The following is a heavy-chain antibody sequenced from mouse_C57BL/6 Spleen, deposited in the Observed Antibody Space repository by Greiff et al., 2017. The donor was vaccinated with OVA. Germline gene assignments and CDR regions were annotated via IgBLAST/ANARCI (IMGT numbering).Heavy chain of an antibody. D-gene: IGHD2-3*01. Sequence: VQLQQPGTDLVKPGASVKLSCKASGYTFTSYWMHWVKQRPGQGLEWIGNINPSNGGTNYNEKFKSKATLTVDKSSSTAYMQLGSLTSEDSAVYYCARSRDGYYYAMDYWGQGTSVTVSS. V-gene: IGHV1-53*01. CDR2: INPSNGGT. CDR3: ARSRDGYYYAMDY. CDR1: GYTFTSYW. J-gene: IGHJ4*01.